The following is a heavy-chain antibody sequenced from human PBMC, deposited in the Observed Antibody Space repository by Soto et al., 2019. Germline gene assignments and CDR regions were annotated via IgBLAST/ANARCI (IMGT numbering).Heavy chain of an antibody. CDR3: ARGQLPAATTYFDF. D-gene: IGHD2-15*01. Sequence: GGSLRLSCAASGFTFSSYAIHWVRQAPGKGLEWVAIIWFDGSNKYYADSVKGRFSISRDNSKNTLFLQMDSLRAEDTAVYYCARGQLPAATTYFDFWGQGTLVTVSS. J-gene: IGHJ4*02. CDR1: GFTFSSYA. V-gene: IGHV3-33*01. CDR2: IWFDGSNK.